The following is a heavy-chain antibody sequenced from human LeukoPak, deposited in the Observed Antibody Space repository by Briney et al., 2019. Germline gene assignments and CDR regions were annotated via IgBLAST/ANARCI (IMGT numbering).Heavy chain of an antibody. CDR3: ARDHRPYYYGSGSRDPFDY. CDR1: GFTFSSYS. V-gene: IGHV3-21*01. CDR2: ISSSDTYI. Sequence: GGSLRLSCAASGFTFSSYSMNWVRQAPGKGLEWVSSISSSDTYIYHADSVKGRFTISRDNAKNSLYLQMNSLRAEDTAVYYCARDHRPYYYGSGSRDPFDYWGQGTLVTVSS. J-gene: IGHJ4*02. D-gene: IGHD3-10*01.